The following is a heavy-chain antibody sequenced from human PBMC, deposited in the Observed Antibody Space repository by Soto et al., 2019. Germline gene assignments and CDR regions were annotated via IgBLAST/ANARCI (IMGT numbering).Heavy chain of an antibody. Sequence: PSETLSLTCSVSGGYISSGGNYWSWIRQHPGKGLEWIGFIYYTGHTKYNAALKSRASISGDMAENQFSLTLTSVTAAETAVYYCEREEINESFFDSWGPGILVTVSS. J-gene: IGHJ4*02. CDR3: EREEINESFFDS. D-gene: IGHD2-8*01. CDR1: GGYISSGGNY. CDR2: IYYTGHT. V-gene: IGHV4-31*03.